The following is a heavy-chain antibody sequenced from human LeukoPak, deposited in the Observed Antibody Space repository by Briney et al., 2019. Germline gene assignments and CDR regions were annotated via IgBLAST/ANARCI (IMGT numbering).Heavy chain of an antibody. Sequence: GVSLRLSCAASGFTFSSYSMNWVRQAPGKGLDWVSSISSSSSYIYYADPVKGRFTISRDNAKNSLYLQMNSLRAEDTAVYYCASLGGSGWSVGGYYYGMDVWGQGTTVTVSS. V-gene: IGHV3-21*01. J-gene: IGHJ6*02. CDR1: GFTFSSYS. D-gene: IGHD6-19*01. CDR2: ISSSSSYI. CDR3: ASLGGSGWSVGGYYYGMDV.